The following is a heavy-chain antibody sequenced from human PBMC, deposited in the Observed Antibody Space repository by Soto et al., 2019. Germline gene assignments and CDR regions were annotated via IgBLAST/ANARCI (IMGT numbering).Heavy chain of an antibody. CDR3: AKERGGSGSLTPRVDF. D-gene: IGHD3-10*01. J-gene: IGHJ4*02. CDR1: GFTFNNYA. Sequence: EVQLLESGGGLVQPGGSLRLSCAASGFTFNNYAMTWVRQAPGKGLEWVSAISGGGDNTSYADSVKGRFTVSRDGSKNTLYLQMSSLRAEDTALYYCAKERGGSGSLTPRVDFWGQGTLVTVSS. CDR2: ISGGGDNT. V-gene: IGHV3-23*01.